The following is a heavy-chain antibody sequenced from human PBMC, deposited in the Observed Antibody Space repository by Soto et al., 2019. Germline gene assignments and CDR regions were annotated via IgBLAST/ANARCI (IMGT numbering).Heavy chain of an antibody. D-gene: IGHD2-15*01. V-gene: IGHV3-30-3*01. CDR1: GFTFSSYA. CDR2: ISYDGSNK. CDR3: ARGGKGLALVAATEGRMDV. J-gene: IGHJ6*02. Sequence: QVQLVESGGGVVQPGRSLRLSCAASGFTFSSYAMHWVRQAPGKGLEWVAGISYDGSNKYYADSVKGRFTISRDNSKNTLYLQMHSLRAVGTAVYYWARGGKGLALVAATEGRMDVWGQGTTVTVSS.